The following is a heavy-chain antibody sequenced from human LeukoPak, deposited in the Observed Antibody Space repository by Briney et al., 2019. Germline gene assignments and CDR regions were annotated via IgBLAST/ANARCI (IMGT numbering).Heavy chain of an antibody. V-gene: IGHV4-39*07. CDR3: ARNWGYSHGYGSFDY. CDR1: GGSISSSSYY. D-gene: IGHD5-18*01. J-gene: IGHJ4*02. Sequence: SETLSLTRTVSGGSISSSSYYWGWIRQPPGKGLEWIGSIYYSGSTYYNPSLKSRVTISIDTSKRQFSLTLSAVTAADTAVYYCARNWGYSHGYGSFDYWGQGILVTVSS. CDR2: IYYSGST.